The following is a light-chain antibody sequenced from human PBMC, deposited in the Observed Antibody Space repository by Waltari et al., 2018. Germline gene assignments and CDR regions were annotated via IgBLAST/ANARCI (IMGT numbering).Light chain of an antibody. CDR3: RQYVNSPGT. CDR1: QSLSVAY. Sequence: PGETATLSCRASQSLSVAYVAWYHHNSGQGPRLLLYGAFYRAADSPERFSGSGSGTDFTLTISRLEPEDFGLYYCRQYVNSPGTFGQGTKLEIK. J-gene: IGKJ2*01. V-gene: IGKV3-20*01. CDR2: GAF.